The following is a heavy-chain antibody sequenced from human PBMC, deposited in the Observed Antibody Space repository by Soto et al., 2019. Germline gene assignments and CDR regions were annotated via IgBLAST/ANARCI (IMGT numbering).Heavy chain of an antibody. J-gene: IGHJ4*02. CDR1: GFSFRNYG. V-gene: IGHV3-30*18. CDR2: ISYEGSRI. D-gene: IGHD2-15*01. Sequence: LRLSCAASGFSFRNYGMHWVRQAPGKGLEWVAVISYEGSRISYAASVKGRFTISRDNSKNAVFLQMNRLTPDDTAVYSCAKDHGGGNFFLYFDLWGQGTLVTVSS. CDR3: AKDHGGGNFFLYFDL.